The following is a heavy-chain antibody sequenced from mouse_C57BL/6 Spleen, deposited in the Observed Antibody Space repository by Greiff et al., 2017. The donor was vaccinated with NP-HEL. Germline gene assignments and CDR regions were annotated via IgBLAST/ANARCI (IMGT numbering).Heavy chain of an antibody. Sequence: VQLQQPGAELVRPGSSVKLSCKASGYTFTSYWMHWVKQRPIQGLEWIGNIDPSDSETHYNQKFKDKATLTVDKSSSTAYMQLSSLTSEDSAVYYCARSAYYYGSSSFAYWGQGTLVTVSA. CDR3: ARSAYYYGSSSFAY. V-gene: IGHV1-52*01. CDR2: IDPSDSET. CDR1: GYTFTSYW. D-gene: IGHD1-1*01. J-gene: IGHJ3*01.